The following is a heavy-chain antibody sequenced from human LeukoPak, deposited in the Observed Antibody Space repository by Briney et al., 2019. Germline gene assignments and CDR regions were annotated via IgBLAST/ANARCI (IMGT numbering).Heavy chain of an antibody. J-gene: IGHJ1*01. Sequence: GGSLRLSCAASKFNFAMSWVRQTADKRLEWVSAISGSGDATFYTDSVKGRFTISRDNSKNTLYLQMNSLRAEDTAVYYCARGEHIVGATTYFQHWGQGTLVTVSS. CDR3: ARGEHIVGATTYFQH. CDR1: KFNFA. CDR2: ISGSGDAT. V-gene: IGHV3-23*01. D-gene: IGHD1-26*01.